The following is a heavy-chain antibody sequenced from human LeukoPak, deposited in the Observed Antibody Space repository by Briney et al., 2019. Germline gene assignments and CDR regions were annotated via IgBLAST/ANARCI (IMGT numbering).Heavy chain of an antibody. CDR1: GGSFSGYY. Sequence: SETMSLTCAVYGGSFSGYYWRWIRQPPGKGLEWIGEINHSGSTNYNPSLKSRVTISVDTSKNQFSLKLSSVTAADTAVYYCARAFLDTDGDPAWFDPWGQGTLVTVSS. V-gene: IGHV4-34*01. J-gene: IGHJ5*02. CDR3: ARAFLDTDGDPAWFDP. CDR2: INHSGST. D-gene: IGHD4-17*01.